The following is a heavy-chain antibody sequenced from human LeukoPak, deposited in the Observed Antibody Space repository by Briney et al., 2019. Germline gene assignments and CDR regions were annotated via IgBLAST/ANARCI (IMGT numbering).Heavy chain of an antibody. V-gene: IGHV3-30*18. D-gene: IGHD6-19*01. J-gene: IGHJ4*02. CDR2: ISYDGSNK. CDR3: AKDGAVAGIIDY. Sequence: GGSLRLFCAASGFTFSSYGMHWVRQAPGKGLEWVAVISYDGSNKYYADSVKGRFTISRDNSKNTLYLQMNSLRAEDTAVYYCAKDGAVAGIIDYWGQGTLVTVSS. CDR1: GFTFSSYG.